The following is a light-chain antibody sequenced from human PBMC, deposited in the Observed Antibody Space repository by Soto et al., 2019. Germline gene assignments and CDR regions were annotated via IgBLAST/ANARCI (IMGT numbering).Light chain of an antibody. Sequence: DIQMTQSPSTLSGSVGDRVTITCRASQTISSWLAWYQQKPGKAPKLLIYKASTLKSGVPSRFSGSGSGTEFTLTISSLRPDDCATYYCQHYNSYSEAFGQGTKVEL. V-gene: IGKV1-5*03. CDR1: QTISSW. CDR2: KAS. CDR3: QHYNSYSEA. J-gene: IGKJ1*01.